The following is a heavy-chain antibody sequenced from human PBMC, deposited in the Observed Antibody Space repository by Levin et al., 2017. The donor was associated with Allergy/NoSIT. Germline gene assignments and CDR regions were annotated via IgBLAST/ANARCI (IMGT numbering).Heavy chain of an antibody. D-gene: IGHD2-15*01. Sequence: ASVKVSCKASGYTFTSYDINWVRQATGQGLEWMGWMNPNSGNTGYAQKFQGRVTMTRNTSISTAYMELSSLRSEDTAVYYCARSRGGVVVAATQPYNWFDPWGQGTLVTVSS. CDR3: ARSRGGVVVAATQPYNWFDP. CDR2: MNPNSGNT. CDR1: GYTFTSYD. J-gene: IGHJ5*02. V-gene: IGHV1-8*01.